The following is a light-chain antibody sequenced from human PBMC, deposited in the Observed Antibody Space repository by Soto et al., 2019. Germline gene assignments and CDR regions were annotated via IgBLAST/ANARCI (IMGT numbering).Light chain of an antibody. Sequence: EIVLTQSPGTLSLSPGERATLSCGASQRVSSSYLAWYQQKAGQAPRLLIYAASIRAAGIPDRFSGSGSGTDFTLAISRMEPEDCAVDDCQHDCSSPPIYTFVQGTKVEIK. J-gene: IGKJ2*01. V-gene: IGKV3-20*01. CDR2: AAS. CDR1: QRVSSSY. CDR3: QHDCSSPPIYT.